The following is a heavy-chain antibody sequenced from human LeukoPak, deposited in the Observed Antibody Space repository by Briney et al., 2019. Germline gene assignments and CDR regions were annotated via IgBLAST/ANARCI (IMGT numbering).Heavy chain of an antibody. V-gene: IGHV4-59*01. CDR2: IYYAGRT. CDR3: ARAWGFVDY. CDR1: GGSLNNSY. Sequence: PSETLSLTCNVSGGSLNNSYWSWIRQPPGKGLEWLGSIYYAGRTNYNPSLKSRVTVSVDTSENQFSLKLTSVTAADTAVYYCARAWGFVDYWGQGTLVTASS. J-gene: IGHJ4*02. D-gene: IGHD7-27*01.